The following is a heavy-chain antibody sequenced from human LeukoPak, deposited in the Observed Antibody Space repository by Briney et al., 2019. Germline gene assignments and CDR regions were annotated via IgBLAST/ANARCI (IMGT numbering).Heavy chain of an antibody. CDR1: GGSISSYY. V-gene: IGHV4-59*01. CDR3: ARAITIFGVAYYYYMDV. D-gene: IGHD3-3*01. J-gene: IGHJ6*03. Sequence: SETLSLTCTVSGGSISSYYWSWIRQPPGKGLEWIGYIYYSGSTNYNPSLKSRVTISVDTPKNQFSLKLSSVTAADTAVYYCARAITIFGVAYYYYMDVWGKGTTVTVSS. CDR2: IYYSGST.